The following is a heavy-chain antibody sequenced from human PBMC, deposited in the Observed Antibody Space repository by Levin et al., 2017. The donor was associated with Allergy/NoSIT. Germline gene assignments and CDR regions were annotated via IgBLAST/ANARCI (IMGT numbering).Heavy chain of an antibody. Sequence: GGSLRLSCAASGFTFSSYWMHWVRQAPGKGLVWVSRINGDGSTTSYADSVKGRFTISRDNAKNTLYLQMNSLRAEDTAVYYCARYGSGNPWDYWGQGTLVTVSS. J-gene: IGHJ4*02. V-gene: IGHV3-74*01. CDR3: ARYGSGNPWDY. CDR2: INGDGSTT. D-gene: IGHD3-10*01. CDR1: GFTFSSYW.